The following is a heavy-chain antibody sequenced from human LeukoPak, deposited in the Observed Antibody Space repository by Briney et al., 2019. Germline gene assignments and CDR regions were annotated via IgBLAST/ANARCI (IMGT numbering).Heavy chain of an antibody. Sequence: ASVKVSCKASGYTFTSYAMNWVRQAPGQGLEWMGWINTNTGNPTYAQGFTGRFVFSLDTSVSTAYLQISSLKAEDTAVYYCARVIRYCSSTSCYDPTPDPEDYWGQGTLVTVSS. V-gene: IGHV7-4-1*02. CDR2: INTNTGNP. D-gene: IGHD2-2*01. CDR3: ARVIRYCSSTSCYDPTPDPEDY. J-gene: IGHJ4*02. CDR1: GYTFTSYA.